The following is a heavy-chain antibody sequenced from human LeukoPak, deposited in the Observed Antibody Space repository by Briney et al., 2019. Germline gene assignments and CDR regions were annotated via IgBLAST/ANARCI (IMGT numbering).Heavy chain of an antibody. Sequence: SETLSLTCTVSGVSISSYYWSWLRQPPGKGLEWIGYIYTSGSTNYNPSLKSRVTISVDTSKNQFSLKLSSVTAADTAVYYCARLYGTAFDIWGQGTMVTVSS. CDR3: ARLYGTAFDI. CDR2: IYTSGST. D-gene: IGHD1-14*01. V-gene: IGHV4-4*09. CDR1: GVSISSYY. J-gene: IGHJ3*02.